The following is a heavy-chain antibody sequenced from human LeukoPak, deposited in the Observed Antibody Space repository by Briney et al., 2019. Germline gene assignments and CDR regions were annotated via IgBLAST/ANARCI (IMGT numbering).Heavy chain of an antibody. V-gene: IGHV4-30-4*01. Sequence: PSETLSLTCTVSGGSISSGDYYWSRIRQPPGKGLEWIGYIYYSGSTYYNPSLKSRVTISVDTSKNQFSLKLSSVTAADTAVYYCARDTIAAAAFDYWGQGTLVTVSS. CDR3: ARDTIAAAAFDY. J-gene: IGHJ4*02. CDR1: GGSISSGDYY. CDR2: IYYSGST. D-gene: IGHD6-13*01.